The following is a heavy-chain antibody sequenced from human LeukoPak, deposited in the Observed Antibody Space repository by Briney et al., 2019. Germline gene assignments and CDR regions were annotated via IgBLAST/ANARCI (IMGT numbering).Heavy chain of an antibody. Sequence: GGSLRLSCEASGFTLSSYGMSWVRQAPGKGLEGVSAITGNGANTYYAAFVQGRFTISRDDPKNTLYLQMSSVTAEDTAVYYCARLNGPAIITIGGVTWFDPWGQGTLVTVSS. CDR3: ARLNGPAIITIGGVTWFDP. CDR1: GFTLSSYG. D-gene: IGHD3-16*01. V-gene: IGHV3-23*01. CDR2: ITGNGANT. J-gene: IGHJ5*02.